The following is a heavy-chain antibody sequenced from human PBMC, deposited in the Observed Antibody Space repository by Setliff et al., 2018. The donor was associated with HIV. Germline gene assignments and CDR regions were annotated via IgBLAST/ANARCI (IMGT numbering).Heavy chain of an antibody. CDR2: INPSGGST. J-gene: IGHJ4*02. CDR3: ARSGRETDLYGLYGVHYFDY. V-gene: IGHV1-46*01. CDR1: GYIFTSYY. Sequence: ASVKVSCKTSGYIFTSYYMQWVRQAPGQGLEWMGIINPSGGSTSYAQKFQGRVTMTRDTSTSTVYMELSSLRSEDTAVYYCARSGRETDLYGLYGVHYFDYWCQGTLFTVSS. D-gene: IGHD4-17*01.